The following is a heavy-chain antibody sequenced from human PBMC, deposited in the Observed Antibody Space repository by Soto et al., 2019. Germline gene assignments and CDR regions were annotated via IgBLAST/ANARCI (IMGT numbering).Heavy chain of an antibody. V-gene: IGHV5-51*01. J-gene: IGHJ5*02. CDR3: ARSHERNNWFDP. CDR1: GYSFTSYW. CDR2: IYPGDSDT. Sequence: PGESLKISCMGSGYSFTSYWIGLVRQMPGKGLEWMGIIYPGDSDTRYSPSFQGQVTISADKPISTAYLQWSSLKASDTAMYYCARSHERNNWFDPWGQGALVTVSS.